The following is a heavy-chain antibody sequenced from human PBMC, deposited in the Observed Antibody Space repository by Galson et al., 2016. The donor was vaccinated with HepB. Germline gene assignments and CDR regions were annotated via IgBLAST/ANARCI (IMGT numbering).Heavy chain of an antibody. V-gene: IGHV4-39*07. CDR1: GGSISSSGHY. J-gene: IGHJ5*02. Sequence: SETLSLTCTVSGGSISSSGHYWLWIRQPPGKGLEWIGSMYLGGTASYNSSLTSRVTISWDTSRNQLFLTLASVTAADTAVYYCARGDASGCMDCWFDPWGQGTLVTVSS. CDR2: MYLGGTA. D-gene: IGHD6-19*01. CDR3: ARGDASGCMDCWFDP.